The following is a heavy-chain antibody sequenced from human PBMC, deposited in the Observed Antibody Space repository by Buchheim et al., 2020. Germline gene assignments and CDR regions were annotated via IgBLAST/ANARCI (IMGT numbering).Heavy chain of an antibody. CDR2: IIPILGIA. CDR1: GGTFSSYT. V-gene: IGHV1-69*02. D-gene: IGHD1-1*01. CDR3: ARNSDNWNDDGNYFDY. J-gene: IGHJ4*02. Sequence: QVQLVQSGAEVKKPGSSVKVSCKASGGTFSSYTISWVRQAPGQGLEWMGRIIPILGIANYTQKFQGRVTITADKSTRTAYMELSSLRSEDTAVYYCARNSDNWNDDGNYFDYWGQGTL.